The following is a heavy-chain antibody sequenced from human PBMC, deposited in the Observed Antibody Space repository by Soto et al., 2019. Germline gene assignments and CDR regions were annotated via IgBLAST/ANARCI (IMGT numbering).Heavy chain of an antibody. CDR1: GYSFTRYW. CDR2: IYPGDSDT. CDR3: ARTAAAGKYYYGMDV. Sequence: PGKSLKISCKGSGYSFTRYWIAWVRQMPGKGLESMGIIYPGDSDTRYSPSFQGQVTISADKSISTAYLQWSSLKASDTAMYYCARTAAAGKYYYGMDVWGQGTTVTVSS. D-gene: IGHD6-13*01. J-gene: IGHJ6*02. V-gene: IGHV5-51*03.